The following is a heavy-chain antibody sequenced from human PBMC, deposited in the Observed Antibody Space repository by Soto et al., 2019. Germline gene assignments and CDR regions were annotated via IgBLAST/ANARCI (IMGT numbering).Heavy chain of an antibody. CDR2: INHSGST. CDR3: VSRGYSYGYVDY. D-gene: IGHD5-18*01. V-gene: IGHV4-34*01. CDR1: GGSFSGYY. Sequence: QVQLQQWGAGLLKPSETLSLTCAVYGGSFSGYYWSWIRQPPGKGLEWIGEINHSGSTNYNPSLTSQVTISVDTSKNQFSLKLSSVTAADTAVYYCVSRGYSYGYVDYWGQGTLVNVSS. J-gene: IGHJ4*02.